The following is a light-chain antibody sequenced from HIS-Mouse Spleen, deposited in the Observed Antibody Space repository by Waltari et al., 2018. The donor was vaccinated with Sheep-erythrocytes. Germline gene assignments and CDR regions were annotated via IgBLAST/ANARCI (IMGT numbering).Light chain of an antibody. V-gene: IGLV3-1*01. J-gene: IGLJ2*01. CDR1: KLGDKY. CDR2: QGS. CDR3: QAWDSSTAWNVV. Sequence: SYELTQPPSVSVSPGQTASITCSGDKLGDKYACWYQQKPGQSPVLVINQGSKRPSGIPGRFSGSNSGNTATLTISGTQAMDEADYYCQAWDSSTAWNVVFGGGTKLTVL.